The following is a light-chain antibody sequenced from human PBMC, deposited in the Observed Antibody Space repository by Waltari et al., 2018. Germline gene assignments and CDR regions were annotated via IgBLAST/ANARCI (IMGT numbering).Light chain of an antibody. CDR1: RRDVGSQNL. CDR3: CSYTDTWV. Sequence: QSALPQPASVSGSPGQSITISCTGTRRDVGSQNLVSWYQQHPGKAPKLIIFEVAKRPSGVSDRFSGSQSGDTASLTISGLQAEDEADYYCCSYTDTWVFGGGTKLTVL. CDR2: EVA. V-gene: IGLV2-23*02. J-gene: IGLJ3*02.